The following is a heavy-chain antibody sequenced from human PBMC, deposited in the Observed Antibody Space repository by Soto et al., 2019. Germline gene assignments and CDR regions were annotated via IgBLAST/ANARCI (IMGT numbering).Heavy chain of an antibody. V-gene: IGHV3-23*01. CDR3: ATDVSENSGTGIADH. CDR2: ISGSGKTT. CDR1: GFTFNKCG. J-gene: IGHJ4*02. Sequence: GGSLRLSCAASGFTFNKCGISWVRQAPGKGLQWVATISGSGKTTEYADSVKGRLTISRDNSRNTVHLQMNSLRVEDTAIYYCATDVSENSGTGIADHWGQGTLVTVSS. D-gene: IGHD5-12*01.